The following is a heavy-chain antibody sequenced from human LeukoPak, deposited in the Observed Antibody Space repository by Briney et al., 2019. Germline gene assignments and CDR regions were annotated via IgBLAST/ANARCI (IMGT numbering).Heavy chain of an antibody. CDR3: ARGSLDYSIYGTIFA. J-gene: IGHJ4*02. V-gene: IGHV1-69-2*01. CDR1: GYTFTDYY. CDR2: VDPEDGET. Sequence: ASVKVSCKVSGYTFTDYYMHWVQQAPGKGLEWMGLVDPEDGETIYAEKFQGRVTITADTSTDTAYMELSSLRSEDTAVYYCARGSLDYSIYGTIFAWGQGTLVTVSS. D-gene: IGHD4-11*01.